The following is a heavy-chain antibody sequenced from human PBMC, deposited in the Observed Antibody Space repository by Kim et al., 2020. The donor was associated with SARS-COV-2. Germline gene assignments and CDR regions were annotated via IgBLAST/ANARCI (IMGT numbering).Heavy chain of an antibody. D-gene: IGHD3-22*01. V-gene: IGHV3-11*01. Sequence: DSVKGRFTISRDNAKSSLYLQMNILSAEDTAVYYCARDGAYYDSSGYLGYWGQGTLVTVSS. CDR3: ARDGAYYDSSGYLGY. J-gene: IGHJ4*02.